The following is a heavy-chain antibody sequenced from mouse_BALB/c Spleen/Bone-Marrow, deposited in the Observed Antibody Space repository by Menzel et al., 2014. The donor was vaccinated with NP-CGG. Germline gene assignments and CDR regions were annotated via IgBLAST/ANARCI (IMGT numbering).Heavy chain of an antibody. D-gene: IGHD2-1*01. V-gene: IGHV5-17*02. Sequence: EVMLVESGGGLVQPGGSRKLSCAASGFTFSSFGMHWVRQAPEKGLEWVAYISRGSSTIYYADTVKGRFTISRDNPKNTLFLQMASLRSEDTAMYYCARYYGNYSGYFDVWGAGTTVTVSS. CDR1: GFTFSSFG. J-gene: IGHJ1*01. CDR3: ARYYGNYSGYFDV. CDR2: ISRGSSTI.